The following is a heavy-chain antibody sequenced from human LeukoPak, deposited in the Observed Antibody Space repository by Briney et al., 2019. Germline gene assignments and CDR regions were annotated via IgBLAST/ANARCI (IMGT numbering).Heavy chain of an antibody. D-gene: IGHD1-1*01. J-gene: IGHJ4*02. CDR1: GFTSSSYG. V-gene: IGHV3-30*18. Sequence: GGSLRLSCAASGFTSSSYGMHWVRQAPGKGLEWVAVISYDGSNIYYVDSVKGRFTISRDNSKNTLYLQMNSLRVEDTAVYYCAKAPPYKKYFDYWGQGTLVTVSS. CDR2: ISYDGSNI. CDR3: AKAPPYKKYFDY.